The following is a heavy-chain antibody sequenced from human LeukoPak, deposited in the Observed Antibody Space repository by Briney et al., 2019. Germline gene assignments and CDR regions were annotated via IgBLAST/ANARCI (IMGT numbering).Heavy chain of an antibody. CDR3: TTQWFGESFGY. Sequence: GGSLRLSCAASGFTFSNAWMSWVRQAPGKGLEWVGRIKSKTDGGTTDYAAPVKGRFTISRDDSKNTLYLQMNSLKTEDTAVYYYTTQWFGESFGYWGQGTLVTVSS. CDR2: IKSKTDGGTT. V-gene: IGHV3-15*01. CDR1: GFTFSNAW. D-gene: IGHD3-10*01. J-gene: IGHJ4*02.